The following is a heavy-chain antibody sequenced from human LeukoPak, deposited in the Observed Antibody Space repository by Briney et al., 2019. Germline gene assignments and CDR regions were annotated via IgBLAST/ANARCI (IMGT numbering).Heavy chain of an antibody. D-gene: IGHD3-16*01. CDR1: GFTFSSYW. CDR2: INHNGNVN. V-gene: IGHV3-7*03. Sequence: GGSLRLSCAASGFTFSSYWMNWARQAPGKGLEWVASINHNGNVNYYVDSVKGRFTISRDNAKNSLYVQMSNLRAEDTAVYFCARGGGLDVWGQGATVTVSS. CDR3: ARGGGLDV. J-gene: IGHJ6*02.